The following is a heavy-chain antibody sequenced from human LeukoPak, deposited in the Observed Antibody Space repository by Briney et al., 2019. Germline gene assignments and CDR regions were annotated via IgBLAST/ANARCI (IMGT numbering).Heavy chain of an antibody. J-gene: IGHJ6*02. V-gene: IGHV3-74*01. D-gene: IGHD3-3*02. Sequence: PGGSLRLSCAASGFTFSSYWVHWVRQAPGKGLVWVLRVNSDESITTYADSVNGRFTISRDNAKNTLYLQMKSLRAEDTAVYYRARGHLPTPRSAMDVWGQGTTVTVSS. CDR3: ARGHLPTPRSAMDV. CDR2: VNSDESIT. CDR1: GFTFSSYW.